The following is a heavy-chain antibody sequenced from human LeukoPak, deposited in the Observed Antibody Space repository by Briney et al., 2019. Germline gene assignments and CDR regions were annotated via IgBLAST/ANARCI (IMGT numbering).Heavy chain of an antibody. Sequence: PSQTLSLTCSVSGGSISSGGYYWSWIRQPPGKGLEWIGYIYHSGSTYYNPSLKSRVTISVDTSKNQFSLKLSSVTAADTAVYYCATDTVINDAFDMWGQGTMVTVSS. CDR3: ATDTVINDAFDM. J-gene: IGHJ3*02. D-gene: IGHD2-21*01. V-gene: IGHV4-30-2*02. CDR1: GGSISSGGYY. CDR2: IYHSGST.